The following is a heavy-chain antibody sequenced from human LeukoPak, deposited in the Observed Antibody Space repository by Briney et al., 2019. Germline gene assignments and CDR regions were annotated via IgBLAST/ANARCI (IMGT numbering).Heavy chain of an antibody. CDR3: ARESSGWYYFDY. CDR1: GGSISSSSYY. V-gene: IGHV4-39*07. J-gene: IGHJ4*02. Sequence: SETLSLTCTVSGGSISSSSYYWGWIRQPPGKGLEWIGSIYHSGSTYYNPSLKSRVTISVDTSKNQFSLKLSSVTAADTAVYYCARESSGWYYFDYWGQGTLVTVSS. D-gene: IGHD6-19*01. CDR2: IYHSGST.